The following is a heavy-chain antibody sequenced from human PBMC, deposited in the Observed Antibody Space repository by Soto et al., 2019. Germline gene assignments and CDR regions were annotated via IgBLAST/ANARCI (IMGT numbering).Heavy chain of an antibody. Sequence: QVQLVESGGGVVQPGRSLTLSCAASGFIFSTYAIHWVRQAPGKGLEWVAVLSYDGSNKLFADSVTGRFTISSDNSKNTLDLQMNSLRDEDTAVYYCARGGYGSSTSCYRYGMDVWGQGTTVTVSS. V-gene: IGHV3-30-3*01. D-gene: IGHD2-2*03. CDR3: ARGGYGSSTSCYRYGMDV. CDR1: GFIFSTYA. J-gene: IGHJ6*02. CDR2: LSYDGSNK.